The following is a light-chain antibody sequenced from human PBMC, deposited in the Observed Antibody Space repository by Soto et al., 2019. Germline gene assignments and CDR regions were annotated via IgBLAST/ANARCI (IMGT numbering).Light chain of an antibody. CDR2: EVT. V-gene: IGLV2-23*02. J-gene: IGLJ1*01. CDR1: SSDVGSYNL. CDR3: SSSAGSSHYV. Sequence: QSVLTQPASVSGSPGQSITISCTGTSSDVGSYNLVSWYQQHPGKAPKLMIYEVTKRPSGVSNRFSGSKSGDTASLTLSRPQAEDEADYYCSSSAGSSHYVFGTGTKVTVL.